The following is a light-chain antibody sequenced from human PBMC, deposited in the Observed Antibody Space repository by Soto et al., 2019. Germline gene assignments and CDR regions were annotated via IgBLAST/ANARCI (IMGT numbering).Light chain of an antibody. CDR3: QEYHSPPFT. J-gene: IGKJ3*01. V-gene: IGKV1-27*01. CDR2: AAS. Sequence: DIPMTQSPSSLSASVGDTVTITCRASQGISSSLAWYQQKAGKVPDLLIYAASTLQSGVPSHFSGSGSGTDFTLTISSLQPEDVATYCCQEYHSPPFTFGPGTRVEIK. CDR1: QGISSS.